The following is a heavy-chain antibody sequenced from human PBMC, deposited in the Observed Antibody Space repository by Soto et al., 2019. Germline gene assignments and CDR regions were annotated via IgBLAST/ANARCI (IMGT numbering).Heavy chain of an antibody. D-gene: IGHD3-16*01. CDR1: GFMFKSYV. J-gene: IGHJ4*02. CDR3: ARGGTTGGFDL. CDR2: TSYDGNNK. V-gene: IGHV3-30*19. Sequence: QLHLVESGGGVVQPGTSLRLSCTASGFMFKSYVMHWVRQAPGKGLEWVALTSYDGNNKYYGDSVKGRFTVSRDNSKNTLHLQMDSLRPADTALYYCARGGTTGGFDLWGQGTLVSVSS.